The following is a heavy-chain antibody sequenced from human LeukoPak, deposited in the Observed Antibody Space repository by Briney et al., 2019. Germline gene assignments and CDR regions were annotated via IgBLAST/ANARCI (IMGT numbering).Heavy chain of an antibody. CDR2: IYYSGST. V-gene: IGHV4-59*11. CDR3: ARVGRPDTWFDP. D-gene: IGHD3-16*01. Sequence: SETLSLTCTVSGGSIYSHYWGWIRQPPGRGLEWIGYIYYSGSTHYNPSLTSRFTISVDTSMNQFSLKLSSVTAADTAVYYCARVGRPDTWFDPWGQGTLVTVSS. J-gene: IGHJ5*02. CDR1: GGSIYSHY.